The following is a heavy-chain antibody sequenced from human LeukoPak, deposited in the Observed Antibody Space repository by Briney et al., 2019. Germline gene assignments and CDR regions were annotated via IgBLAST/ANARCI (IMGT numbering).Heavy chain of an antibody. J-gene: IGHJ4*02. Sequence: GGSLRFSCAASGFTFSSYAMNWVRQAPGRGLEWVSCIGPSGTAIYYADSVKGRFTISRDNARNSLYLQMNSLRAEDTAVYYCARGGRYYGSGSYYAARSFDYWGQGTLVTVSS. CDR1: GFTFSSYA. V-gene: IGHV3-48*01. D-gene: IGHD3-10*01. CDR3: ARGGRYYGSGSYYAARSFDY. CDR2: IGPSGTAI.